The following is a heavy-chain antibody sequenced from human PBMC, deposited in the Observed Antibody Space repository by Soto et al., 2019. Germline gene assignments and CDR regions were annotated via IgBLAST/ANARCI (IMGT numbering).Heavy chain of an antibody. Sequence: QVQMVESGGGVVQPGGSLRLSCAASGFTFSAYGMHWVRQAPGKGLEWVAVMSSDGSINYYADSVKGRITITRDNSKNTMYLQMNSLRAEDTAVYYCAKPYGSGIYYRNYFDYWGQGTLVTVSS. CDR2: MSSDGSIN. CDR3: AKPYGSGIYYRNYFDY. J-gene: IGHJ4*02. CDR1: GFTFSAYG. V-gene: IGHV3-30*18. D-gene: IGHD3-10*01.